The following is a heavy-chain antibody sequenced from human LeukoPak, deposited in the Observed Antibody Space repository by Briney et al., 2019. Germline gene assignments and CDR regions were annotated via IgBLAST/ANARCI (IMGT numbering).Heavy chain of an antibody. CDR3: AREGYCRSANCHRTAYYYYGMDV. J-gene: IGHJ6*02. D-gene: IGHD2-15*01. CDR1: GFTFDDYG. V-gene: IGHV3-20*01. CDR2: INWNGGST. Sequence: GRSLRLSCAASGFTFDDYGMSWVRQAPGKGLEWVSGINWNGGSTGNADFVKGRPTITRDNAKNCLYLQMTALTVEDTALYHCAREGYCRSANCHRTAYYYYGMDVWGQGTTVTVSS.